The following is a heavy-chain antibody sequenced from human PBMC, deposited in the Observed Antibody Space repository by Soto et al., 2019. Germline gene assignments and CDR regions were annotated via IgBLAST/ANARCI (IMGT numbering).Heavy chain of an antibody. CDR2: INHSGTT. Sequence: SETLSLTCAVSGGSFSTYYWSWIRQPPGKGLEWIGEINHSGTTNYSPSLRSRVGISVDTSNNQFSLRLSSVTAADTAVYYCASGLTTLNYWGQGTLVTVSS. CDR1: GGSFSTYY. CDR3: ASGLTTLNY. V-gene: IGHV4-34*01. D-gene: IGHD4-17*01. J-gene: IGHJ4*02.